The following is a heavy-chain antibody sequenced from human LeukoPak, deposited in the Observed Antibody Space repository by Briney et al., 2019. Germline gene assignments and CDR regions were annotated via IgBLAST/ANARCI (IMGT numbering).Heavy chain of an antibody. CDR1: GFTFSSYA. V-gene: IGHV3-23*01. J-gene: IGHJ4*02. Sequence: GGSLRLSCAASGFTFSSYAMSWVRQAPGKGLEWVSGISGNGANVGYADSVKGRFTISRDNAKNYLYLQMNNLRAEDTALYYCTKGSGSWVDYWGQGTLVTVSP. D-gene: IGHD3-10*01. CDR3: TKGSGSWVDY. CDR2: ISGNGANV.